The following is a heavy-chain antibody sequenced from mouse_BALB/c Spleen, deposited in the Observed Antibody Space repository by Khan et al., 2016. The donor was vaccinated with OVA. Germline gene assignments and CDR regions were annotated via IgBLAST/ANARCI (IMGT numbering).Heavy chain of an antibody. CDR3: ARGLCDV. CDR1: GYTFTDYY. V-gene: IGHV1-26*01. J-gene: IGHJ1*01. CDR2: INPNNGDT. Sequence: EVQLQQSGPELVKPGASVKMSCKASGYTFTDYYMKWMKQSHGKSLEWIGDINPNNGDTFYNQTFKGKATLTVDKSSSTAYTQLNSLTSEDSAVYYFARGLCDVWGAGTTVTVSS.